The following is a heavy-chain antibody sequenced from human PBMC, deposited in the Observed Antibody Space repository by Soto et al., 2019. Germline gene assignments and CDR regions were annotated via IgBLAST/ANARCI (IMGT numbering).Heavy chain of an antibody. CDR1: GGSISSYY. V-gene: IGHV4-59*01. CDR3: ASLPSTGYFDY. J-gene: IGHJ4*02. Sequence: QVQLQESGPGLVKPSETLSLTCTVSGGSISSYYWSWIRQPPGKGLEWIGYIYYSGSTNYNPSLKSRVTISVDTSKNQFSLKLSSVTAADTAVYYCASLPSTGYFDYWGQGTLVTVSS. CDR2: IYYSGST. D-gene: IGHD3-10*01.